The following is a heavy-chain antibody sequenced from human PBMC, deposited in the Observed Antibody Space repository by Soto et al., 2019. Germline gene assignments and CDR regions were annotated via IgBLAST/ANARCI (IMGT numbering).Heavy chain of an antibody. J-gene: IGHJ6*02. CDR2: IYYSGST. CDR1: GGSISSSSYY. V-gene: IGHV4-39*01. Sequence: QLQLQESGPGLVKPSETLSLTCTVSGGSISSSSYYWGWIRQPPGKGLEWIGSIYYSGSTYYNPSLKSRVTISVDTSKNQFSLKLSSATAADTAVYYCARQIAECSGGSCWYYYYGMDVWGQGTTVTVSS. D-gene: IGHD2-15*01. CDR3: ARQIAECSGGSCWYYYYGMDV.